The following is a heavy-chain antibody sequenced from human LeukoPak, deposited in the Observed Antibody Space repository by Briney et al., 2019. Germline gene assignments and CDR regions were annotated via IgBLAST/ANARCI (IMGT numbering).Heavy chain of an antibody. CDR3: AKDRPIYCSGGSCYQGSWFDP. Sequence: QTGGSLRLSCAASGLTFSSYGMHWVRQAPGKGLEWVAVIWYGGSNKYYADSVKGRFTISRDNSKNTLYLQMNSLRAEDTAVYYCAKDRPIYCSGGSCYQGSWFDPWGQGTLVTVS. D-gene: IGHD2-15*01. V-gene: IGHV3-30*02. CDR1: GLTFSSYG. J-gene: IGHJ5*02. CDR2: IWYGGSNK.